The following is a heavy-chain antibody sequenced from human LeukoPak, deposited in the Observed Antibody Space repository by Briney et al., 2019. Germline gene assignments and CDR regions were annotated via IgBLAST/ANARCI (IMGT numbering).Heavy chain of an antibody. CDR1: GGPFSGYY. V-gene: IGHV4-34*01. Sequence: LETLSLTCAVYGGPFSGYYWDWIRQPPGKGLEWIGEINHSGITNYNPSLKSRVTISVDTSKNQFSLKLSSVTAADTAVYYCAVEDGCSGGSCYSAYYYYGMDVWGQGTTVTVSS. CDR3: AVEDGCSGGSCYSAYYYYGMDV. CDR2: INHSGIT. J-gene: IGHJ6*02. D-gene: IGHD2-15*01.